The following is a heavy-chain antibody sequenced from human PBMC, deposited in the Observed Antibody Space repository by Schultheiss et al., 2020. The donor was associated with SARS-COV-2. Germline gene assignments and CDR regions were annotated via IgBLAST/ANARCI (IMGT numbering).Heavy chain of an antibody. V-gene: IGHV3-21*01. D-gene: IGHD3-3*01. CDR3: ARVGGTIFGRDGMDV. CDR2: ISSSSSYI. J-gene: IGHJ6*02. Sequence: GGSLRLSCAASGFTFSSYSMNWVRQAPGKGLEWVSSISSSSSYIYYADSVKGRFTISRDNAKNSLYLQMNSLRAEDTAVYYCARVGGTIFGRDGMDVWGQETTVTVSS. CDR1: GFTFSSYS.